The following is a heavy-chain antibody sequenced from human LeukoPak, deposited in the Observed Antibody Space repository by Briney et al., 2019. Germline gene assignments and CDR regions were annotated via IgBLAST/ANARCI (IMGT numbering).Heavy chain of an antibody. CDR1: GFTFSSYA. D-gene: IGHD3-9*01. CDR2: ISGSGGST. CDR3: ANTNPKNYDVLTGYPYYFDF. V-gene: IGHV3-23*01. J-gene: IGHJ4*02. Sequence: GGSLRLSCAASGFTFSSYAMSWVRQAPGKGLEWASAISGSGGSTYYADSVKGRFTISRDNSKNTLYLQMNSLRAEDTAVYYCANTNPKNYDVLTGYPYYFDFWGQGTLVTVSS.